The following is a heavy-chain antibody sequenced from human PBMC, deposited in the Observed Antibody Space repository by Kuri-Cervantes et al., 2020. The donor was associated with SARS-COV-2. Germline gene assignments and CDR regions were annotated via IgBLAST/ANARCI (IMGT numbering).Heavy chain of an antibody. CDR1: GGSISSYY. D-gene: IGHD2-2*01. CDR3: ARGQYCSSTSCYATYYYYYYGMDV. V-gene: IGHV4-59*12. J-gene: IGHJ6*02. Sequence: GSLRLSCTVSGGSISSYYWSWIRQPPGRGLEWIGYIYYSGSTNYNPSLKSRVTISVDKSKNQFSLKLSSVTAADTAVYYCARGQYCSSTSCYATYYYYYYGMDVWGQGTTVTVSS. CDR2: IYYSGST.